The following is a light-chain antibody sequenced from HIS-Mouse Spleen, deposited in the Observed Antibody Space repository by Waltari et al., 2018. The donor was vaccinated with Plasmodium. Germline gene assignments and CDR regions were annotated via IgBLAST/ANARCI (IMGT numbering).Light chain of an antibody. J-gene: IGKJ2*01. Sequence: EIVMTQSPATLSVSPGERATLSCRASQSVSSNLAWYQPKPGQAPRLLIYGASTRATGIPARFGGSGSGTEFTLIISSLQSEDFAVYYCQQYNNWPPYTFGQGTKLEIK. CDR2: GAS. V-gene: IGKV3-15*01. CDR3: QQYNNWPPYT. CDR1: QSVSSN.